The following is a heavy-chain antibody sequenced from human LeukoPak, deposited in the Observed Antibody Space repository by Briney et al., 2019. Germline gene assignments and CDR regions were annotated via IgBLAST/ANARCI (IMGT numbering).Heavy chain of an antibody. Sequence: PSETLSLTCAVYGGSFSGYYWSWIRQPPGKGLEWIGEINHSGSTNYNPSLKSRVTISIDKSKNQFSLKLNSVTAADTGVYYCARDVGARLPGYWGQGTLVTVSS. CDR2: INHSGST. CDR3: ARDVGARLPGY. J-gene: IGHJ4*02. D-gene: IGHD6-6*01. CDR1: GGSFSGYY. V-gene: IGHV4-34*01.